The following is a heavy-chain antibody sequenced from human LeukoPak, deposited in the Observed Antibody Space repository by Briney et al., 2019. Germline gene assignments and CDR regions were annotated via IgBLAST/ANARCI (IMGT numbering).Heavy chain of an antibody. D-gene: IGHD3-10*01. J-gene: IGHJ4*02. V-gene: IGHV3-15*01. CDR3: TTSRVTMVRGVIL. CDR2: IKSKTDGGTT. Sequence: PGGSLRLSCAASGFTFSNAWMNWVRQAPGKGLEWVGRIKSKTDGGTTDYVAPVKGRFTISKDDSKNTLYLQLNSLKTEDTAVYYCTTSRVTMVRGVILWGQRTLVTVSS. CDR1: GFTFSNAW.